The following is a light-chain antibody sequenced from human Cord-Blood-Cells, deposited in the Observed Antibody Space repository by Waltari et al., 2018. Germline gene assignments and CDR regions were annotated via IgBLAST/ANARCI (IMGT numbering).Light chain of an antibody. J-gene: IGLJ3*02. V-gene: IGLV2-14*01. CDR1: SSDVGGYNY. Sequence: QSALTQPASVSGSPGQSITLSCTGTSSDVGGYNYVSWYQQHPGKAPKLMIYDVSNRPSGVSNRFSGYKSGNTASLTISGLQAEDEADYYCSSYTSSSTLVFGGGTKLTVL. CDR3: SSYTSSSTLV. CDR2: DVS.